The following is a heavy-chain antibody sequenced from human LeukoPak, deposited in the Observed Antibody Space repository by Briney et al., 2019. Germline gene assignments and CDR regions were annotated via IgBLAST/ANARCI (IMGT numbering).Heavy chain of an antibody. J-gene: IGHJ4*02. CDR2: IYNTGKT. Sequence: GGSLRLSCAASEFSVSSTYMTWVRQAPGEGLEWVSIIYNTGKTYYADSVKGRFTISRDTSQNTVHLQMDSLRADDTAIYYCARVGREVTTGYFDDWGQGTLLAVSS. CDR1: EFSVSSTY. CDR3: ARVGREVTTGYFDD. D-gene: IGHD2-21*02. V-gene: IGHV3-53*01.